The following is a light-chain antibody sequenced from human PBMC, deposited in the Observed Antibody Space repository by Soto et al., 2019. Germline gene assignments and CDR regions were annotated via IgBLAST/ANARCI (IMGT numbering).Light chain of an antibody. Sequence: DIQMTQSPSTLSASVGDRVTITCRASQTVERWLAWYQQKPGKAPNLVISDVSSLERGVPSRFSGSGSGTEFTLTISCLQPDDFATYYCQQYKDSVWTFGQGTTV. CDR2: DVS. J-gene: IGKJ1*01. CDR3: QQYKDSVWT. V-gene: IGKV1-5*01. CDR1: QTVERW.